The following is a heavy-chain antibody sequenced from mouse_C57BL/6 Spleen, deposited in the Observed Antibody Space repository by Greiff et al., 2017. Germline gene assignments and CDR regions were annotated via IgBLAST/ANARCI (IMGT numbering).Heavy chain of an antibody. CDR2: IDPSDSYT. J-gene: IGHJ2*01. V-gene: IGHV1-69*01. CDR3: ARCRIYPDY. D-gene: IGHD1-1*01. Sequence: QVQLQQSGAELVMPGASVKLSCKASGYTFTSYWMHWVKQRPGQGLEWIGEIDPSDSYTNYNQKFKGKSTLTVDKSSSTAYMQLSRLTSEDSAVXSGARCRIYPDYWGQGTTLTVSS. CDR1: GYTFTSYW.